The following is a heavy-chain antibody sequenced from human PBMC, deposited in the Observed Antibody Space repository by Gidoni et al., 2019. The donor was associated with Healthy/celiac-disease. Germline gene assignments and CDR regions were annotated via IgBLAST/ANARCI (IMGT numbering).Heavy chain of an antibody. J-gene: IGHJ5*02. D-gene: IGHD2-2*02. Sequence: QVQLQESGPGLGKPSETLSLTCTVSAGSISRYYWSWIRQPPGKGLEWIGYIYYSGSTNYNPSLKSRVTISVDTPKNQFSLKLSSVTAADTAVYYCARALEPLDCSSTSCYTRWFDPWGQGTLVTVSS. CDR2: IYYSGST. V-gene: IGHV4-59*01. CDR3: ARALEPLDCSSTSCYTRWFDP. CDR1: AGSISRYY.